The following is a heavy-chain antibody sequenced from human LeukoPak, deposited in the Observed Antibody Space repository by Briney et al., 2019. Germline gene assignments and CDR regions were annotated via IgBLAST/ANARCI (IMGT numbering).Heavy chain of an antibody. J-gene: IGHJ4*02. D-gene: IGHD4-17*01. CDR3: SSYGEHDY. V-gene: IGHV3-23*01. CDR1: RFTFSSYA. Sequence: GGSLRLSCAASRFTFSSYAMSGVRQARGKGLECVSAISGSGGRIYYAASVKGRFTISRDNSKNTLYLQMNSLRAEDTAVYYCSSYGEHDYWGQGTLVTVSS. CDR2: ISGSGGRI.